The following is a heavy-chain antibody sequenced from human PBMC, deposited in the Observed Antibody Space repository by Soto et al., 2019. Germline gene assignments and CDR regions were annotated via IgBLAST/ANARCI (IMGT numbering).Heavy chain of an antibody. CDR3: ARGSTDAYPGSRIFDF. Sequence: EVQLLESGGDLVQPGGSLRLSCVASGMTFGSRARSWVRQAPGEGLERVSIITDTGGDTKYADSVRGRFTISRDNSKNTLYLQMSSLRVEDSAVYYCARGSTDAYPGSRIFDFWGRGTLVTVSA. J-gene: IGHJ4*02. D-gene: IGHD3-10*01. CDR2: ITDTGGDT. V-gene: IGHV3-23*01. CDR1: GMTFGSRA.